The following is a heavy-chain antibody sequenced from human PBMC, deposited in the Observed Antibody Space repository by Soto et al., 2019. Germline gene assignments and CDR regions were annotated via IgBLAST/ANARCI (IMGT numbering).Heavy chain of an antibody. Sequence: ASVKVSCKASGYTFTSYGISWVRQAPGQGLEWMGWISAYNGNTNYAQKLQGRVTMTTDTSTSTAYMELRSLRSDDTAVYYCARGLAVAGPVVDYFDYWGQGTLVTVSS. CDR2: ISAYNGNT. J-gene: IGHJ4*02. CDR3: ARGLAVAGPVVDYFDY. V-gene: IGHV1-18*01. D-gene: IGHD6-19*01. CDR1: GYTFTSYG.